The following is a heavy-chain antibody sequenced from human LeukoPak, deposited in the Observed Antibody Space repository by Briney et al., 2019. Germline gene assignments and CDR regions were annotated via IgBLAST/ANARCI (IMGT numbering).Heavy chain of an antibody. J-gene: IGHJ4*02. CDR1: GFTFNNYW. D-gene: IGHD6-19*01. CDR2: IKQDGSQK. CDR3: ARQLSGWFDADPY. Sequence: GGSLRLSCAASGFTFNNYWMSWVRQAPGKGLEWVANIKQDGSQKHYVDSVKGRFTISRDNAKNPLYLQMNSLRAEDTAVYFCARQLSGWFDADPYWGQGTLVTVSS. V-gene: IGHV3-7*05.